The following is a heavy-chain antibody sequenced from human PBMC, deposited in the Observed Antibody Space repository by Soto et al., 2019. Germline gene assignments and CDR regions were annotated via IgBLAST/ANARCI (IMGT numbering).Heavy chain of an antibody. J-gene: IGHJ4*02. D-gene: IGHD6-13*01. Sequence: QVQLQESGPGLVKPSQTLSLTCTVSGGSISSGGYFWSWVRQHPGKGLEWSGNIYYSGRTYYNPSLKSRVTISVDTSKNQFSLKLSSVTAADTAVYYCARFAKEENPKVGSWYYFDYWGPGTRVSVSS. V-gene: IGHV4-31*03. CDR2: IYYSGRT. CDR3: ARFAKEENPKVGSWYYFDY. CDR1: GGSISSGGYF.